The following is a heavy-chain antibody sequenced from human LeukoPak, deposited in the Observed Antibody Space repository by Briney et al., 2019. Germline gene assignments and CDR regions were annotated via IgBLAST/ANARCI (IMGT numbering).Heavy chain of an antibody. J-gene: IGHJ6*03. CDR3: AKGDNWNYDYYYYMDV. D-gene: IGHD1-20*01. CDR2: ISGSGGST. CDR1: GFTFSSYA. Sequence: GGSLRLSCAASGFTFSSYAMSWVRQAPGKGLEWVSAISGSGGSTYYADSVKGRFTISRDNSKNTLYPQMNSLRAEDTAVYYCAKGDNWNYDYYYYMDVWGKGTTVTVSS. V-gene: IGHV3-23*01.